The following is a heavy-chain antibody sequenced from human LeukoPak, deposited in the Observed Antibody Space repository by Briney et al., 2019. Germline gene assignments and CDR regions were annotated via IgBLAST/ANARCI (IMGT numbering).Heavy chain of an antibody. CDR1: GLSFRSYG. Sequence: PGGSLRLSCAASGLSFRSYGMHWVRQAPGKGLEWVAVISYDGSNEYYADSVKGRFTISRDNSKNTLYLQMSSLRAEDTAVYYCAKEFNRGLPDYWGQGTLVTVPS. CDR3: AKEFNRGLPDY. CDR2: ISYDGSNE. V-gene: IGHV3-30*18. J-gene: IGHJ4*02. D-gene: IGHD2-21*01.